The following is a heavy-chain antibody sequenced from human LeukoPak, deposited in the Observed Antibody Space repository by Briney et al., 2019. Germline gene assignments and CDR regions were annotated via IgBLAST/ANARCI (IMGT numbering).Heavy chain of an antibody. V-gene: IGHV3-30*04. CDR1: GFTFSSYA. J-gene: IGHJ3*02. Sequence: PGGSLRLPCAASGFTFSSYAMHWVRQAPGKGLEWVAVISYDGSNKYYADSVKGRFTISRDNSKNTLYLQMNSLRAEDTAVYYCAREGLSKNDAFDIWGQGTMVTVSS. CDR3: AREGLSKNDAFDI. CDR2: ISYDGSNK.